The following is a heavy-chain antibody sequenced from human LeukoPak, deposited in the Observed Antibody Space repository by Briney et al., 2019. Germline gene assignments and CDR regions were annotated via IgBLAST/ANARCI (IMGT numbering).Heavy chain of an antibody. CDR3: ARDSCIVGATTTDY. J-gene: IGHJ4*02. D-gene: IGHD1-26*01. V-gene: IGHV1-2*02. CDR1: GYTFTGYY. Sequence: ASVKVSCKASGYTFTGYYMHWVRQAPGQGLEWMGWINPNSGGTNYAQKFQGRVTMTRDTSISTAYMELSRLRSDDTAVYYCARDSCIVGATTTDYWGQGTLVTVSS. CDR2: INPNSGGT.